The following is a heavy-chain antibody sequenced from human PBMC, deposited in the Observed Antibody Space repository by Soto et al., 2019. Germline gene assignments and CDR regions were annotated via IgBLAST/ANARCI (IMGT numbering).Heavy chain of an antibody. D-gene: IGHD6-6*01. CDR3: ARDGRSSSRTNYYYYGMDV. V-gene: IGHV1-2*02. Sequence: ASVKVSCKASGYTFTGYYMHWVRQAPGQGLEWMGWINPNSGGTNYAQKFQGRVTMTRDTSIGTAYMELSRLRSDDTAVYYCARDGRSSSRTNYYYYGMDVWGQGTTVTVSS. CDR1: GYTFTGYY. J-gene: IGHJ6*02. CDR2: INPNSGGT.